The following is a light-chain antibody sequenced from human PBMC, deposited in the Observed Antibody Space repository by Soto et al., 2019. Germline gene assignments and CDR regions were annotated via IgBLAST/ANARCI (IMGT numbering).Light chain of an antibody. CDR3: MQAIQAPRT. CDR2: LGS. V-gene: IGKV2-28*01. Sequence: DIVLTQSPLSLPVTPGEPASISCRSSQSLLHSNGNIYLDWYLQKPGHSPQLLIYLGSIRASGVPDRFSGSGSGTDITLKITRVEAEDVGVYYCMQAIQAPRTFGLGTKVEIK. CDR1: QSLLHSNGNIY. J-gene: IGKJ1*01.